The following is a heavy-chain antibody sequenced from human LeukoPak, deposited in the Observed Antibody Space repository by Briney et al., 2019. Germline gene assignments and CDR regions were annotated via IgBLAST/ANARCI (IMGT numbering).Heavy chain of an antibody. CDR2: ISAYNGNT. D-gene: IGHD3-3*01. J-gene: IGHJ4*02. V-gene: IGHV1-18*04. CDR3: ARDGCLEGCSTFDY. CDR1: GYTFTGYY. Sequence: ASVKISCKASGYTFTGYYIHWVRQAPGQGLEWMGWISAYNGNTNYAQKLQGRVTMTTDTSTSTAYMELRSLRSDDTAVYYCARDGCLEGCSTFDYWGQGTLVTVSS.